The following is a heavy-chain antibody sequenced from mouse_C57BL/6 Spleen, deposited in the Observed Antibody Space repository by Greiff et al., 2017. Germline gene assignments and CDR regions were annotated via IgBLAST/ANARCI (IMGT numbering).Heavy chain of an antibody. V-gene: IGHV1-64*01. CDR3: ARPSYYDYDEGTFDY. J-gene: IGHJ2*01. CDR2: IHPNSGST. Sequence: QVQLQQPGAELVKPGASVKLSCKASGYTFTSYWMHWVKQRPGQGLEWIGMIHPNSGSTNYNEKFKSKATLTVDKSSSTAYMQLSSLTSEDSAVYYGARPSYYDYDEGTFDYWGQGTTLTVSS. CDR1: GYTFTSYW. D-gene: IGHD2-4*01.